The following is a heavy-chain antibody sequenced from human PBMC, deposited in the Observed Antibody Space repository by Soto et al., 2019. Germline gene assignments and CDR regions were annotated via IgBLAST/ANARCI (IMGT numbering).Heavy chain of an antibody. J-gene: IGHJ6*02. CDR2: ISAYNGNT. V-gene: IGHV1-18*01. Sequence: ASVKVSCKASGYTFTSYGISWVRQAPGQGLEWMGWISAYNGNTNYAQKLQGRVTMTTDTSTGTAYMELRSLRSDDTAVYYCARGPSITIFGVVIIYYYYGMDVGGQGTTVTVSS. D-gene: IGHD3-3*01. CDR3: ARGPSITIFGVVIIYYYYGMDV. CDR1: GYTFTSYG.